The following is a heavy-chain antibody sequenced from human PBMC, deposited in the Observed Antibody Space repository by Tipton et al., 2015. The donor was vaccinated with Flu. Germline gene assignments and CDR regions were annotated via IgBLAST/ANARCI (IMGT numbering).Heavy chain of an antibody. V-gene: IGHV1-2*02. J-gene: IGHJ3*02. D-gene: IGHD5-12*01. Sequence: QLVQSGAELKKPGASVKVSCKGSGYTFTAHYIHWVRQAPGQGLEWMGWINPKDDDDATRYAQKFQGRVTVTRDTSISTVYMELSRMTADDTAVYYCARDGAGYQGAFDMWGQGTMVIVSS. CDR2: INPKDDDDAT. CDR3: ARDGAGYQGAFDM. CDR1: GYTFTAHY.